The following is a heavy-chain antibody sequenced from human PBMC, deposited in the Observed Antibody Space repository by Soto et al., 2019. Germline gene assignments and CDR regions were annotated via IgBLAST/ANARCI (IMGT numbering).Heavy chain of an antibody. J-gene: IGHJ4*02. CDR2: IYFSGST. V-gene: IGHV4-39*01. CDR3: ARHGSY. Sequence: SETLSLTCSVSGVSISNTSYYWGWIRQPPGKGLEWVGTIYFSGSTFYNPSLKSRVAISIDTSKNQFSLRLSSVTAADTAVYYCARHGSYWGQGTLVTVSS. CDR1: GVSISNTSYY.